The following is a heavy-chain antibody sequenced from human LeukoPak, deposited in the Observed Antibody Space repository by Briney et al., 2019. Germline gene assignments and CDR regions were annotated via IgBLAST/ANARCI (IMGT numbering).Heavy chain of an antibody. CDR3: TTEYNFNYYDSSGYYY. J-gene: IGHJ4*02. D-gene: IGHD3-22*01. CDR1: GFTFSSYA. Sequence: GGSLRLSCAASGFTFSSYAMSWVRQAPGKGLEWVSAISGSGGNTYYADSVKGRFTISRDNSKNTLYLQMNSLKTEDTAVYYCTTEYNFNYYDSSGYYYWGQGTLVTVSS. CDR2: ISGSGGNT. V-gene: IGHV3-23*01.